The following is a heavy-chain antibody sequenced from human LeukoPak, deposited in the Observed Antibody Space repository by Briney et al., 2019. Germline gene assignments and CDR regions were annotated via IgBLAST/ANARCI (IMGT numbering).Heavy chain of an antibody. V-gene: IGHV3-23*01. CDR2: ISDSGGST. D-gene: IGHD2-15*01. J-gene: IGHJ4*02. CDR1: GITLSNYG. CDR3: ANSPHCSGGSCYSY. Sequence: GGSLRLSCAVSGITLSNYGMSWVRQAPGKGLEWVAGISDSGGSTNYADSVKGRFTISRDNSKNTLYLQMNSLRAEDTAVYYCANSPHCSGGSCYSYWGQGTLVTVSS.